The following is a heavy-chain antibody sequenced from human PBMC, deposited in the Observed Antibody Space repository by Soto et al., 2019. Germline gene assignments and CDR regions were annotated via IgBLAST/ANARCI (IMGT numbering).Heavy chain of an antibody. V-gene: IGHV3-9*01. CDR3: AKDISHVVVIAISAFDI. J-gene: IGHJ3*02. Sequence: EVQLVESGGGLVQPGRSLRLSCAASGFTFDDYAMHWVRQAPGKGLEWVSGISWNSGSIGYADSVKGRFTISRDNAKNSLYLQMNSLRAEDTDLYYCAKDISHVVVIAISAFDIWGQGTMVTVSS. CDR1: GFTFDDYA. D-gene: IGHD2-21*01. CDR2: ISWNSGSI.